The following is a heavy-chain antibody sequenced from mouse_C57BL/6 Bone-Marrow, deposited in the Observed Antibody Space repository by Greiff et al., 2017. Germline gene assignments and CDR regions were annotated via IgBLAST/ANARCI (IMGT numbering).Heavy chain of an antibody. D-gene: IGHD1-1*01. V-gene: IGHV14-2*01. Sequence: EVQLVESGAELVKPGASVKLSYYMHWVKQRTEQGLEWIGRIDPEDGETKYAPKFQGKATITADTSSNTAYLQLSSLTSEDTAVYYCAIFLRDYWGQGTTLTVSS. CDR2: IDPEDGET. CDR3: AIFLRDY. CDR1: Y. J-gene: IGHJ2*01.